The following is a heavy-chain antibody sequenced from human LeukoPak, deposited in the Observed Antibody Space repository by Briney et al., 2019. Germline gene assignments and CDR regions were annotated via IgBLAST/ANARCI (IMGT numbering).Heavy chain of an antibody. Sequence: GASVKVSCKASGYTFTSYDINWVRQAPGQGLEWMGWISAYKGNTNYAQKLQGRVTMTTDTSTSTAYMELRSLRSDDTAVYYCGRGGAKGATRGAFDYWGQGTLVTVSS. D-gene: IGHD1-26*01. J-gene: IGHJ4*02. CDR1: GYTFTSYD. CDR2: ISAYKGNT. V-gene: IGHV1-18*01. CDR3: GRGGAKGATRGAFDY.